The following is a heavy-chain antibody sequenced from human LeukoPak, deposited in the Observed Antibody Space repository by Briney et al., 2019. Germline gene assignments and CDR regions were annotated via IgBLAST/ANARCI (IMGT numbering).Heavy chain of an antibody. J-gene: IGHJ4*02. CDR3: AKVGSGWYYFDY. CDR1: GFTFNTYW. Sequence: PGGSLRLSCAASGFTFNTYWMHWVRQAPGEGLVWVSRIVGDGSSTTYADSVKGRFTISRDNAKNTLFLQMNSLRAEDTAVYYCAKVGSGWYYFDYWGQGTLVTVSS. D-gene: IGHD6-19*01. CDR2: IVGDGSST. V-gene: IGHV3-74*01.